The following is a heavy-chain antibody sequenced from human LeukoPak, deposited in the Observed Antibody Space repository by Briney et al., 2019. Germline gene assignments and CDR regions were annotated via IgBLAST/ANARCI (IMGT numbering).Heavy chain of an antibody. CDR1: GFTFSSYS. D-gene: IGHD1-1*01. J-gene: IGHJ4*02. Sequence: GGSLRLSCAASGFTFSSYSLNWVRQAPGKGLEWVSAISGSGGSTYYADSVKGRFTISRDNSKNTLYLQMNSLRAEDTAVYYCAKDPTRQCDYFDYWGQGTLVTVSS. V-gene: IGHV3-23*01. CDR3: AKDPTRQCDYFDY. CDR2: ISGSGGST.